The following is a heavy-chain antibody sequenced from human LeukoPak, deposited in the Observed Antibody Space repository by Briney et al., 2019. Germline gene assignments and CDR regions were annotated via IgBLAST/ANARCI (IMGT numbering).Heavy chain of an antibody. J-gene: IGHJ4*02. V-gene: IGHV4-59*01. Sequence: SETLSLTCTVSGGSISSYYWRWIRQPPGKGLEWIGYIYYSGSTNYNPSLKSRVTISVDTSKNQFSLKLSSVTAPDTAVYYCAREYGPNPQFDYWGQGTLVTVSS. CDR1: GGSISSYY. CDR2: IYYSGST. D-gene: IGHD2-8*01. CDR3: AREYGPNPQFDY.